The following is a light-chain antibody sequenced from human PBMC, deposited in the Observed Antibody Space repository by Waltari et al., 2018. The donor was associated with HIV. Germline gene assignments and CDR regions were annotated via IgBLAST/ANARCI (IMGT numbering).Light chain of an antibody. V-gene: IGLV2-14*01. CDR2: EVS. CDR3: SSYTIISTYV. J-gene: IGLJ1*01. CDR1: SSDIGAYNF. Sequence: QSALTQPASVSGSPGQSITLSCPGTSSDIGAYNFVSWYQQHPGKAPKLMIYEVSDRPSGVSDRFSGSKSGNTASLTISGLQAEDEADYYCSSYTIISTYVFGTGTKVTVL.